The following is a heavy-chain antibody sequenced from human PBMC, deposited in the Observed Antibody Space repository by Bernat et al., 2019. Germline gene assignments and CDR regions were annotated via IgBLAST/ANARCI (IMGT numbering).Heavy chain of an antibody. CDR3: ARYWQQRATDY. CDR2: IYSGGST. V-gene: IGHV3-66*01. CDR1: GITVTSNY. D-gene: IGHD2-8*02. J-gene: IGHJ4*02. Sequence: EVQLVESGGGLVQPGGSLRLSCAVSGITVTSNYMSWVRQAPGKGLEWVSVIYSGGSTYYADSVKGRFTISRDNSKNTVFLEMNSLRAEDTAVYCCARYWQQRATDYWGQGTLVIVSS.